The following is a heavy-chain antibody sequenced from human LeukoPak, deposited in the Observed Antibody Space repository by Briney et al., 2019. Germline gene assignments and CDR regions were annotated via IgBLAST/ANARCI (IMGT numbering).Heavy chain of an antibody. D-gene: IGHD2/OR15-2a*01. CDR2: IWYDGSNK. CDR3: ARDYILSTFDY. CDR1: GFTFSSYG. V-gene: IGHV3-33*01. Sequence: PGGSLRLSCAASGFTFSSYGMHWVRQAPGKGLEWVAVIWYDGSNKYYADSVKGRFTISRDNSKNTLYLQMNSLRAEDTAVYYCARDYILSTFDYWGQGTLVTVSS. J-gene: IGHJ4*02.